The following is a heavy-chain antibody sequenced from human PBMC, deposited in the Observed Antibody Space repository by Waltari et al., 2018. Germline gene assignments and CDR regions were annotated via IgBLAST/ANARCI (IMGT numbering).Heavy chain of an antibody. D-gene: IGHD1-1*01. Sequence: QLQLQESGPGLVKPSETLSLTCRVSGGSIISTKHYWGWIRQPPGQGLEWIGTIFYNGATYNSPSLRGRVSVSRDTSMNQLSLKLGSVTAADTAVYYCATYIGASIGTAAFDVWGQGTMVTVSS. CDR3: ATYIGASIGTAAFDV. CDR2: IFYNGAT. J-gene: IGHJ3*01. V-gene: IGHV4-39*01. CDR1: GGSIISTKHY.